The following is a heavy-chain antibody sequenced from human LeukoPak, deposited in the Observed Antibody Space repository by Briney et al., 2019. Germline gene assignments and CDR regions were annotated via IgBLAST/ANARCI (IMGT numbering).Heavy chain of an antibody. CDR3: TRDIGSGDYVFFDS. CDR2: SYNNGST. CDR1: GASISGYY. Sequence: PSETLSLTCTVSGASISGYYWSRIRLPAGKGLEWIGRSYNNGSTNCNPSLKSRVTISVDTSKNQLSLRLKSVTAADTAVYYCTRDIGSGDYVFFDSWGQGTRVTVSS. V-gene: IGHV4-4*07. J-gene: IGHJ4*02. D-gene: IGHD4-17*01.